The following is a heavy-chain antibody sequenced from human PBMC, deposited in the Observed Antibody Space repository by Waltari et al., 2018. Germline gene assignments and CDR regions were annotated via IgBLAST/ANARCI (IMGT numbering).Heavy chain of an antibody. CDR1: GFMVEDSA. V-gene: IGHV3-9*01. CDR3: VRDAFGNTIGGVFDY. J-gene: IGHJ4*02. CDR2: ISWNSNNI. Sequence: EVQLVESGGGLVQPGKSLRLSCVASGFMVEDSALHWVLQVPGKGLEWLSGISWNSNNIVYADSVKGRFTISRDNAENSLYLLMNNLRAEDTALYYCVRDAFGNTIGGVFDYWGQGTLLTVSS. D-gene: IGHD3-3*01.